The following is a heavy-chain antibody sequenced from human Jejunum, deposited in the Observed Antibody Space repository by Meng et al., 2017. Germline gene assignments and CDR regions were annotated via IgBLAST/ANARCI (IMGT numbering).Heavy chain of an antibody. V-gene: IGHV4-4*01. CDR3: ARKGGTYSTGHVPNFDY. J-gene: IGHJ4*02. D-gene: IGHD6-19*01. Sequence: VQVEEPVPGRGKDTEPPSPACALSGASISSANWGFWVRQPQGKGPKWLGDIFRTGNSNSSTSLRSRVTRYMDKSKNQFSLSLNSVIAADTAVYSCARKGGTYSTGHVPNFDYWGQGTLVTVSS. CDR1: GASISSANW. CDR2: IFRTGNS.